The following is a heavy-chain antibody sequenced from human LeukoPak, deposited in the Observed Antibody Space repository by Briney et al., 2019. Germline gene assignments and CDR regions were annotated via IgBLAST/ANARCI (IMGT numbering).Heavy chain of an antibody. D-gene: IGHD3-10*01. CDR1: GFTFSSYA. V-gene: IGHV3-23*01. CDR3: AKDPYGSGSYYFDY. J-gene: IGHJ4*02. CDR2: ISGSGGST. Sequence: PGGSLRLSCAASGFTFSSYAMSWVRQAPGKVLEGVSAISGSGGSTYYADSVKGRFTISRDNSKNTLYLQMNSLSAEDTAVYYCAKDPYGSGSYYFDYWGQGTLVTVSS.